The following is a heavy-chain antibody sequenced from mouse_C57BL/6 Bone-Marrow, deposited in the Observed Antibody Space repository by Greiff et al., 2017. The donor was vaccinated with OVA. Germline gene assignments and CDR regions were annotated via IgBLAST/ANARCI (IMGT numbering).Heavy chain of an antibody. J-gene: IGHJ4*01. CDR2: IDPENGDT. D-gene: IGHD2-3*01. CDR1: GFNIKDDY. Sequence: VQLQQSGAELVRPGASVKLSCTASGFNIKDDYMHWVKQRPEQGLEWIGWIDPENGDTEYASKLQGKATITADTSSNTAYLQLSSLTSEDTAVYYCTTWRFYSLYAMDYWGQGTSVTVSS. CDR3: TTWRFYSLYAMDY. V-gene: IGHV14-4*01.